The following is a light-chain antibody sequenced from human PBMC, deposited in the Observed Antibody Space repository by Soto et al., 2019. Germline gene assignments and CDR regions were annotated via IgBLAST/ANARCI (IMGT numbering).Light chain of an antibody. CDR3: QQYGSSIT. CDR1: QSVSSN. J-gene: IGKJ5*01. CDR2: GAS. V-gene: IGKV3-15*01. Sequence: EIVMTQSPATLSVSPVERATLXXRASQSVSSNLAWXXQKPGXXPXXLIHGASTRATGIPARFSGSGSGTEFTLTISRLEPEDFAVYYCQQYGSSITFGQGTRLEIK.